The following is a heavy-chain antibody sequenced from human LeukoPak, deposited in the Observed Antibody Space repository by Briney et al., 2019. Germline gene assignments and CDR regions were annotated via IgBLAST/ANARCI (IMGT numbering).Heavy chain of an antibody. J-gene: IGHJ3*02. CDR3: AKAFCSSTSCSTLGAFDI. D-gene: IGHD2-2*02. V-gene: IGHV3-23*01. CDR1: GFTFSNYA. Sequence: GGSLRLSCAASGFTFSNYAINWVRQAPGKGLEWVSGIRVNYETYYADSVRGRFAISRDNSKNALYLQMNSLRAEDTAVYYCAKAFCSSTSCSTLGAFDIWGQGTMVTVSS. CDR2: IRVNYET.